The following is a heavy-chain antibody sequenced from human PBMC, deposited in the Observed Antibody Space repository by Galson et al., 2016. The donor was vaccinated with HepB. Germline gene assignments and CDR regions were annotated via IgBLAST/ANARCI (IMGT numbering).Heavy chain of an antibody. CDR3: YSRLGYCRGETCFGRY. CDR2: MYSDGRT. Sequence: SLRLSCAVSGFSVSDNYMSWVRQAPGQGLEWVSLMYSDGRTHYADSAKGRFTISRDNSKNTVFLQMKSLRAEGSAVYFCYSRLGYCRGETCFGRYWGQGTLVTVSA. D-gene: IGHD2-15*01. J-gene: IGHJ4*02. CDR1: GFSVSDNY. V-gene: IGHV3-53*01.